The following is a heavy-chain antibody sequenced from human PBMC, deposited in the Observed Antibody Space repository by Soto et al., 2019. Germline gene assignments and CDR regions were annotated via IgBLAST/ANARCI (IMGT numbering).Heavy chain of an antibody. Sequence: ASVKGSCKNLGFTFTRYGISWVRQAPGQGLEWMGWISGYDGRTNFAQKVQDRVTMTTDTSTSTVYMELRSLSSDDTAVYYCAREGDAPYYYYGMDVWG. J-gene: IGHJ6*02. CDR1: GFTFTRYG. CDR2: ISGYDGRT. CDR3: AREGDAPYYYYGMDV. D-gene: IGHD2-21*02. V-gene: IGHV1-18*01.